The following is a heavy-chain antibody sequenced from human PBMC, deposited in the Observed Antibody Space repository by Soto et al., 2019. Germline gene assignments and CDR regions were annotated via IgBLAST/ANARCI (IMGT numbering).Heavy chain of an antibody. CDR2: IRSKAYGGTT. CDR3: TRAPRYCGGDCFAPYY. J-gene: IGHJ4*02. Sequence: GGSLRLSCTASGFTFGDYAMSWFRQAPGKGLEWVGFIRSKAYGGTTEYAASVKGRFTISGDDSKSIAYLQMNSLKTEDTAVYYCTRAPRYCGGDCFAPYYWGQGTLVTVSS. CDR1: GFTFGDYA. V-gene: IGHV3-49*03. D-gene: IGHD2-21*02.